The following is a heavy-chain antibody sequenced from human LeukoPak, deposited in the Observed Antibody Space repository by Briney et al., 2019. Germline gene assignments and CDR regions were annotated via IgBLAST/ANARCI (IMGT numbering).Heavy chain of an antibody. D-gene: IGHD2-15*01. Sequence: GGSLRLSCAASGFTFSSYEVNWVRQAPGKGLEWVSYISSSGSTIYYADSVKGRFTISRDNAKNSLYLQMNSLRAEDTAVYFCGRDFGCSADSCFSGFDYWGKGTLVTVSS. V-gene: IGHV3-48*03. CDR1: GFTFSSYE. CDR2: ISSSGSTI. J-gene: IGHJ4*02. CDR3: GRDFGCSADSCFSGFDY.